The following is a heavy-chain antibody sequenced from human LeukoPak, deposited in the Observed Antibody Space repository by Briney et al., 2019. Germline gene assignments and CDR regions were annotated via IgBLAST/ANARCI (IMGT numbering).Heavy chain of an antibody. Sequence: GGSLRLSCAASGFTFSTYWMTWVRQAPGKGLEWISYITDDSTTMYYADSVKGRFTISRDNAKNSLYLQMNSLRAEDTAVYYCARDSSSWLGDAFDIWGQGTMVTVSS. CDR2: ITDDSTTM. CDR1: GFTFSTYW. J-gene: IGHJ3*02. D-gene: IGHD6-13*01. V-gene: IGHV3-48*04. CDR3: ARDSSSWLGDAFDI.